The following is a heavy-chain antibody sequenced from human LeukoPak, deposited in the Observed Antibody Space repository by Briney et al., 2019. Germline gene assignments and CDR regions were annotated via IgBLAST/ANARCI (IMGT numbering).Heavy chain of an antibody. V-gene: IGHV3-30-3*01. D-gene: IGHD1-14*01. CDR3: VRDGHRSLDLDC. J-gene: IGHJ4*02. CDR1: GFTFSTYA. CDR2: ILYYGTEK. Sequence: GRSLRLSCAASGFTFSTYAMHWVRQAPGKGLEWVAVILYYGTEKYYADSVKGRFTISRDNSRNTLYLQMNSLTAEDAAVYYCVRDGHRSLDLDCWGQGTLVTVSS.